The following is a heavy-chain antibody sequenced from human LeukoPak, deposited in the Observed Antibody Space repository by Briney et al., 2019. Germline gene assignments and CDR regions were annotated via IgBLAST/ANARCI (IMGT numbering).Heavy chain of an antibody. V-gene: IGHV3-74*01. CDR2: INSDGSST. CDR3: ARALVYCSSTSCYSQPFDY. CDR1: GFTFSDSA. D-gene: IGHD2-2*02. Sequence: GGSLKLPCAASGFTFSDSAMHWVRQAPGKGLVWVSRINSDGSSTSYADSVKGRFTISRDNAKNTLYLQMNSLRAEDTAVYYCARALVYCSSTSCYSQPFDYWGQGTLVTVSS. J-gene: IGHJ4*02.